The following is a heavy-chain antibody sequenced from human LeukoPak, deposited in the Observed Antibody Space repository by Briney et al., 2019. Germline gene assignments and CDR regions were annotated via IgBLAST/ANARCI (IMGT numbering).Heavy chain of an antibody. V-gene: IGHV3-9*01. J-gene: IGHJ4*02. Sequence: GGSLRLSCAASGFTFDDYAMHWVRQAPGKGLEWVSGISWNSSSIGYADSVKGRFTISRDNAKNSLYLQMNSLRAEDTALYYCAKGLRISGVDYWGQGTLVTVSS. CDR3: AKGLRISGVDY. D-gene: IGHD4-17*01. CDR1: GFTFDDYA. CDR2: ISWNSSSI.